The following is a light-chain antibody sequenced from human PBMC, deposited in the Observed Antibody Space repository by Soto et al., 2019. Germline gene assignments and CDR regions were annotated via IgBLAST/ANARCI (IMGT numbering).Light chain of an antibody. CDR3: QQYNNWPRS. CDR1: QTVSST. J-gene: IGKJ1*01. CDR2: GAS. V-gene: IGKV3-15*01. Sequence: ILISQSPATLSVSPGKRATLSCRASQTVSSTLAWYQQKPGQAPRLLIYGASTRATGIPARFSGSGSGTEFTLTISSLQSEDFAVYYCQQYNNWPRSFGQGTKVDIK.